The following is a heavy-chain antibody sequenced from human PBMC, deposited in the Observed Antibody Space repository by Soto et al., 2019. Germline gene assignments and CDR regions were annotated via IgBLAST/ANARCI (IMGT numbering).Heavy chain of an antibody. CDR3: ARMDGDFNYYALDV. V-gene: IGHV2-26*01. CDR1: GFSLSSGRMG. CDR2: FFSDVER. Sequence: PRLLNTRESLTLTCTVSGFSLSSGRMGVSWIRQPPGKPLEWLAHFFSDVERSYSASMQSRLTLSTDISGSQVVLTMTNMDPVDTATYYCARMDGDFNYYALDVWGQGTTVTVSS. J-gene: IGHJ6*02. D-gene: IGHD4-17*01.